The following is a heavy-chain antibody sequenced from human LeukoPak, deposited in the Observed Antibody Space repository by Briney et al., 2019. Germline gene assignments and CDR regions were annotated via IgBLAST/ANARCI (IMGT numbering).Heavy chain of an antibody. D-gene: IGHD3-9*01. J-gene: IGHJ3*02. V-gene: IGHV4-4*07. CDR2: ISYTGNT. Sequence: SETLSLTCTVSGGSMSSSFWSWIRQPAGKGLESIGSISYTGNTYSNPSLNSRVTMSMDTSKNQFSLKLSSVTAADTAAYYCARDRPEVLRYFDWSRDMGDAFDIWGQGTMVTVSS. CDR1: GGSMSSSF. CDR3: ARDRPEVLRYFDWSRDMGDAFDI.